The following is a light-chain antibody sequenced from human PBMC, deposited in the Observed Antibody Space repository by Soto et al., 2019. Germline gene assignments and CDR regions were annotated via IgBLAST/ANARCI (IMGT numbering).Light chain of an antibody. J-gene: IGKJ5*01. CDR2: GAS. V-gene: IGKV3-15*01. CDR3: QQYGDSPT. CDR1: QSLSSN. Sequence: DTVLTQSPATLSVSPGERAAVSCRASQSLSSNLAWYQQKPGQAPRLLIIGASDRVTGIPARFSGSGSGTEFTLSISSLQSDDFAVYYCQQYGDSPTFGLGTRLEI.